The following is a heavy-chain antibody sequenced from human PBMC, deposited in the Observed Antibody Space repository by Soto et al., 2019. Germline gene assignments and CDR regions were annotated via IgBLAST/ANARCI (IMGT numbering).Heavy chain of an antibody. Sequence: PGGSLRLSCAASGFTFSIFAMSWVRQSPGKGLEWVSTISGSGGSTYYADAVKGRFTISRDNSMGTLYLQMKSLRVEDTAIYYCAKEVSLGSTVDLGYWGKGAPATV. CDR3: AKEVSLGSTVDLGY. D-gene: IGHD7-27*01. V-gene: IGHV3-23*01. J-gene: IGHJ4*02. CDR2: ISGSGGST. CDR1: GFTFSIFA.